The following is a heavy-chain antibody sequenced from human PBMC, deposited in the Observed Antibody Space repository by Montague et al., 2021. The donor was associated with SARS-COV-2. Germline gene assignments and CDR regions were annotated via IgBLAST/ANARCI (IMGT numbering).Heavy chain of an antibody. J-gene: IGHJ4*02. CDR3: ASWDPQTLTLIGLRGKSASDY. Sequence: SETLSLTCAVYGESFSGFFWSWIRQPPGKGLEWIAEINHSGTTNYNFNPSLRSRVTISVDTSKSQFSLKLGSVTAADTGVYYCASWDPQTLTLIGLRGKSASDYWGQGTLVTVSS. CDR2: INHSGTT. D-gene: IGHD4-23*01. V-gene: IGHV4-34*01. CDR1: GESFSGFF.